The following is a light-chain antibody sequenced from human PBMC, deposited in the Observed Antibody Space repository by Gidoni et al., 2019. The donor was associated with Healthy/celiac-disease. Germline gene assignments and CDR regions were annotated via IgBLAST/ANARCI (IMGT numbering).Light chain of an antibody. J-gene: IGKJ3*01. Sequence: AIQMTQSPSSLSASVGDRVTVTCRASQGIRNDLAWDQQKPGKAPKLLIYAASTLQSGVPSRFSGSGSGTDFTLTISSLQPEDFATYYCLQDYNYPRTFGPGTKVDIK. CDR1: QGIRND. CDR3: LQDYNYPRT. V-gene: IGKV1-6*01. CDR2: AAS.